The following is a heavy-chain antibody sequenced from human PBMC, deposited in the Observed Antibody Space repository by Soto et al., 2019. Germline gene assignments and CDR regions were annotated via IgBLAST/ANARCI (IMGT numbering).Heavy chain of an antibody. CDR1: GFTFSSYG. D-gene: IGHD1-26*01. J-gene: IGHJ4*02. CDR2: ISSGGSL. V-gene: IGHV3-23*01. Sequence: GGSLRLSCAVSGFTFSSYGMSWVRQAPGKGLEWVSAISSGGSLYYTDSVNGRFTISRDNSKSTLYLQMNSLRVEDTAVYYCATYRGPMGVKFDYWGQGTLVTVSS. CDR3: ATYRGPMGVKFDY.